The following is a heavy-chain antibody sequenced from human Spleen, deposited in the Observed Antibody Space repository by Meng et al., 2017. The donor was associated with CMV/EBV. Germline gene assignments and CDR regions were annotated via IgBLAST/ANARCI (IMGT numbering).Heavy chain of an antibody. CDR2: ITSASNSM. V-gene: IGHV3-21*01. J-gene: IGHJ4*02. Sequence: GESLKISCAASGFTFSIYSMKWVRQAPGKGLEWVSSITSASNSMDYADSVKGRFTISRDNAKNSLYLQMNSLRVEDTAVYYCAKAGPTILSPIDYWGQGTLVTVSS. CDR1: GFTFSIYS. D-gene: IGHD3-3*01. CDR3: AKAGPTILSPIDY.